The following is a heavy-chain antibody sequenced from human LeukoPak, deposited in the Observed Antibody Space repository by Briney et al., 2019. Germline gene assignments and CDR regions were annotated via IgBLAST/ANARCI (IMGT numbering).Heavy chain of an antibody. CDR3: ARDRGSSMGWFDP. CDR1: GYTLTELS. J-gene: IGHJ5*02. V-gene: IGHV1-8*01. D-gene: IGHD2-2*01. CDR2: MNPNSGNT. Sequence: ASLKVSCKVSGYTLTELSMHWVRQATGQGLEGMGWMNPNSGNTGYAQKFQGRVTMTRNTSISTAYMELSSLRSEDTAVYYCARDRGSSMGWFDPWGQGTLVTVSS.